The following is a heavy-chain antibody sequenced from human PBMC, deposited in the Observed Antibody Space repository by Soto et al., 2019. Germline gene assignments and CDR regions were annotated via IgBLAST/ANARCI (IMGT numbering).Heavy chain of an antibody. D-gene: IGHD6-6*01. Sequence: EVQLVASGGGLVKPGVSLRLSCAASGFTFSSYSMNWVRQAPGKGLEWVSSISSSSSYIYYADSVKGRFTISRDNAKNSLYLQMKSLRAEDTAVYYCARDLYSSSARYFDYWGQGTLVTVSS. CDR3: ARDLYSSSARYFDY. J-gene: IGHJ4*02. CDR1: GFTFSSYS. CDR2: ISSSSSYI. V-gene: IGHV3-21*01.